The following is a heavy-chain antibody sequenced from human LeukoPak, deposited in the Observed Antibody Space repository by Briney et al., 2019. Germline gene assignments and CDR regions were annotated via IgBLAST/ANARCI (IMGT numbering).Heavy chain of an antibody. CDR1: GGSFSGYY. CDR2: INHSGST. D-gene: IGHD6-13*01. J-gene: IGHJ6*04. CDR3: AQGIAAAGTVDV. V-gene: IGHV4-34*01. Sequence: SETLSLTCAVYGGSFSGYYWSWIRQPPGKGLEWIGEINHSGSTNYNPSLKSRVTISVDTSKNQFSLKLSSVTAADTAVYYCAQGIAAAGTVDVWGKGTTVTISS.